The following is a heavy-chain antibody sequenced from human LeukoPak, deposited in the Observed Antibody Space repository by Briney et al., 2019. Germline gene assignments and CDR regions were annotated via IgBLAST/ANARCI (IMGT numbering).Heavy chain of an antibody. CDR3: ARELAAAGTNDY. V-gene: IGHV3-7*01. CDR1: GFTFRSYW. D-gene: IGHD6-13*01. Sequence: GYLRLSCAASGFTFRSYWMSWVRQAPGKGLEWVANIKQDGSEKYYVDSVKGRFTISRDNAKNSLYLQMNSLRAEDTAVCYCARELAAAGTNDYWGQGTLVTVSS. J-gene: IGHJ4*02. CDR2: IKQDGSEK.